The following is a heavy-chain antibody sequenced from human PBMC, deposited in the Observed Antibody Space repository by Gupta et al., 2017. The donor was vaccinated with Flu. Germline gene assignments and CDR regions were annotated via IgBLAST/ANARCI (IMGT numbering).Heavy chain of an antibody. V-gene: IGHV3-23*01. Sequence: EVQLLASGGGLVQPGGSLRLSCAASGFTFSSYAMSWVRQAPGKGLEWVSAISGSGGSTYYADSVKGRFTISRDNSKNTLYLQMNSMRAEDTAVYYCAKPGNYGDYLPDYGGQGTLVTVSS. CDR3: AKPGNYGDYLPDY. CDR2: ISGSGGST. D-gene: IGHD4-17*01. CDR1: GFTFSSYA. J-gene: IGHJ4*02.